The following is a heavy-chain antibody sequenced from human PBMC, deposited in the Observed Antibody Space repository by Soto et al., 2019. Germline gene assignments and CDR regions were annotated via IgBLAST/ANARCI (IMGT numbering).Heavy chain of an antibody. CDR2: IIPILGIA. D-gene: IGHD5-12*01. Sequence: GASVKVSCKASGGTSSSYTISWVRQAPGQGLEWMGRIIPILGIANYAQKFQGRVTITADKSTSTAYMELSSLRSEDTAVYYCARGGSGYDLYAFDIWGQGTMVTVSS. CDR3: ARGGSGYDLYAFDI. J-gene: IGHJ3*02. CDR1: GGTSSSYT. V-gene: IGHV1-69*02.